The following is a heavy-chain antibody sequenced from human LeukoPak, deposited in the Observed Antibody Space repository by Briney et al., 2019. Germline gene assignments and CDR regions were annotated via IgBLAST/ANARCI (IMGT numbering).Heavy chain of an antibody. CDR3: ARDIAAAGALDY. Sequence: PSETLSLTCTVSGYSISSGYYWDWIRQPPGKGLEWIGSIYHSGSTYYNPSLKSRVTISVDTSKNQFSLKLSSVTAADTAVYYCARDIAAAGALDYWGQGTLVTVSS. V-gene: IGHV4-38-2*02. D-gene: IGHD6-13*01. CDR1: GYSISSGYY. J-gene: IGHJ4*02. CDR2: IYHSGST.